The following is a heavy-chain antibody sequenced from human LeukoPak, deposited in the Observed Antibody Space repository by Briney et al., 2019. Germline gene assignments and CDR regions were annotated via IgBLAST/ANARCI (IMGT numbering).Heavy chain of an antibody. CDR3: ARDYVPYCGGDCYPLSS. J-gene: IGHJ4*02. CDR2: IYHSGST. CDR1: GYSISSGYY. Sequence: PSETLSLTCTVSGYSISSGYYWGWIRPPPGKGLEWIGSIYHSGSTYYNPSLKSRVTISVDTSKNQFSLKLSSVTAADTAVYYCARDYVPYCGGDCYPLSSWGQGTLVTVSS. V-gene: IGHV4-38-2*02. D-gene: IGHD2-21*01.